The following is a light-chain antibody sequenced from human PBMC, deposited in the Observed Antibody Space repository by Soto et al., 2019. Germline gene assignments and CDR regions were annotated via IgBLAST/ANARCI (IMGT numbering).Light chain of an antibody. J-gene: IGLJ1*01. CDR1: SSDVGGYTY. CDR3: SSYTSSSTLEV. Sequence: QSVLTQPASVSGSPGQSITISCTGTSSDVGGYTYVSWYQQHPGKAPKLIVYDVSYRPSGVSNRFSGSKSGNTASLTISGLQAEDEADYYCSSYTSSSTLEVFGTGTKLTVL. V-gene: IGLV2-14*03. CDR2: DVS.